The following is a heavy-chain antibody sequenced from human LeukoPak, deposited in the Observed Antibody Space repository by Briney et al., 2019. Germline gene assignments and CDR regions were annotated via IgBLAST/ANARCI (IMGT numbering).Heavy chain of an antibody. V-gene: IGHV3-23*01. CDR1: GFTFSSYA. D-gene: IGHD2/OR15-2a*01. CDR3: ARDVIEEPGRFDY. Sequence: AGGSLRLSCAASGFTFSSYAMSWVRQAPGKGLEWVSAISGSGGSTYYADSVKGRFTISRDNSKNTLYLQMNSLRAEDTAVYYCARDVIEEPGRFDYWGQGTLVTVSS. CDR2: ISGSGGST. J-gene: IGHJ4*02.